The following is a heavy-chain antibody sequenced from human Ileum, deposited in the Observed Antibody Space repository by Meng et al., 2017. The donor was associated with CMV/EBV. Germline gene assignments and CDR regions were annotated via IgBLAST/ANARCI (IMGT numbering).Heavy chain of an antibody. Sequence: GGSLRLSCAVSGFSFNNFAMSWVRHGPGKRLEWVSASSDSGTGSSYANSVQGRFSISRDSSKNTLYLQMNSLRAEDTAIYYCTKSDCGGAGCKLLDHWGQGTLVTVSS. CDR3: TKSDCGGAGCKLLDH. D-gene: IGHD2-21*01. V-gene: IGHV3-23*01. CDR2: SSDSGTGS. CDR1: GFSFNNFA. J-gene: IGHJ4*02.